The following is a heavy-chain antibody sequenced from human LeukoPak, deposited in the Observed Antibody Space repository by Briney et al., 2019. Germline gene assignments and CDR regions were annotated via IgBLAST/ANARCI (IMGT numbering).Heavy chain of an antibody. V-gene: IGHV3-53*01. CDR1: RFTVSSNY. J-gene: IGHJ4*02. D-gene: IGHD6-6*01. CDR2: IYSGGDT. Sequence: GGSLRLSCAASRFTVSSNYVSWVRQAPGKGLEWVSVIYSGGDTYYADSVKGRFTLSRDNSKNLLYLQMNSLRAEDTAVYYRARGGAARSAGHWGQGTLVTVSS. CDR3: ARGGAARSAGH.